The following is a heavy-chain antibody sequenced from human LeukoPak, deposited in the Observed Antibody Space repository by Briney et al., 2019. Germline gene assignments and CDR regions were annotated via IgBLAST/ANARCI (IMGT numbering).Heavy chain of an antibody. J-gene: IGHJ4*02. D-gene: IGHD6-19*01. V-gene: IGHV4-59*08. Sequence: TSETLSLTCTVSGGSISSSYWSWIRQPPGKGLEWIGYIYYSGSTNYNPSLKSRVTISVDTSKNQFSLKLSSVTAADTAVYYCARLRGSGWVIDYRGQGTLVTVSS. CDR3: ARLRGSGWVIDY. CDR2: IYYSGST. CDR1: GGSISSSY.